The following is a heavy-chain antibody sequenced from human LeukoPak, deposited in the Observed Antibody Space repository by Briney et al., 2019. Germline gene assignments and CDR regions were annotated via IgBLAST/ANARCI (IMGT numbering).Heavy chain of an antibody. CDR3: ARKEGGQLVNTRRWFDP. V-gene: IGHV4-34*01. Sequence: SETLSLTCAVSGGSFSGHYWSWIRQPPGKGLEWIGEINHSGSTNHNPSLKSRVTISVDTSKNQFSLKLRSVTAADTAVYYCARKEGGQLVNTRRWFDPWGQGTLVTVSS. CDR2: INHSGST. D-gene: IGHD6-13*01. CDR1: GGSFSGHY. J-gene: IGHJ5*02.